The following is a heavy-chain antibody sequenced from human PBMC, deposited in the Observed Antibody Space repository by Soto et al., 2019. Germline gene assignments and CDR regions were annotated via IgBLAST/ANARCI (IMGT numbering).Heavy chain of an antibody. V-gene: IGHV1-46*01. CDR1: GCTFTSYY. CDR2: INPSGGST. D-gene: IGHD6-19*01. J-gene: IGHJ4*02. Sequence: GASVKVSCKASGCTFTSYYMHWVRQAPGQGLEWMGIINPSGGSTSYAQKFQGRVTMTRDTPTSTVYMELSSLRSEDTAVYYCARSPAVAGRVFDYWGQGTLVTVSS. CDR3: ARSPAVAGRVFDY.